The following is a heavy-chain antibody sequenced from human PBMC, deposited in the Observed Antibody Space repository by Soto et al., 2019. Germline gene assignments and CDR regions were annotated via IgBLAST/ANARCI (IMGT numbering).Heavy chain of an antibody. CDR1: GGSISSSSYY. D-gene: IGHD2-21*01. CDR3: ASPQIPLSWSAP. Sequence: PSETLSLTCTVSGGSISSSSYYWGWIRQHPGKGLEWIGSIYYSGSTYYNQSLKSRVTISVDTSKNQLSLKLSSVTAADTAFYSCASPQIPLSWSAPWAQGTLLPVSS. J-gene: IGHJ5*02. V-gene: IGHV4-39*01. CDR2: IYYSGST.